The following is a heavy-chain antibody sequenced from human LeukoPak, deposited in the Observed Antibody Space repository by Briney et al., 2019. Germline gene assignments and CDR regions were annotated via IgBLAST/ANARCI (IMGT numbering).Heavy chain of an antibody. CDR3: ARDSYYYDSSGYS. V-gene: IGHV4-30-4*01. Sequence: SETLSLTCTVSGGSISSGDYYWSWIRQPPGKGLEWIGYIYYSGSTYYNPSLKSRVTISVDTSKNQFSLKLSSVTAADTAVYYCARDSYYYDSSGYSWGQGTLVTVPS. J-gene: IGHJ5*02. D-gene: IGHD3-22*01. CDR1: GGSISSGDYY. CDR2: IYYSGST.